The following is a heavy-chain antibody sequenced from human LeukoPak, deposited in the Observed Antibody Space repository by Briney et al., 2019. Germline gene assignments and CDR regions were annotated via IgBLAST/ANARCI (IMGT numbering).Heavy chain of an antibody. Sequence: KASETLSLTCAVTGYSINSGYYWGWIRQPPGKGLEWIGSVYHSGTTYYNPSLKSRVTISMDTSKNQFSLKLSPVTAADTAVYYCARHADNYYDSSGYYYYYYYMDVWGKGTTVTVSS. CDR1: GYSINSGYY. CDR3: ARHADNYYDSSGYYYYYYYMDV. D-gene: IGHD3-22*01. J-gene: IGHJ6*03. V-gene: IGHV4-38-2*01. CDR2: VYHSGTT.